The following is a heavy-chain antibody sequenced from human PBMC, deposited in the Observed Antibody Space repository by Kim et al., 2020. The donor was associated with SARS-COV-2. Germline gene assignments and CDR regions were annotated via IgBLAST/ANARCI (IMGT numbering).Heavy chain of an antibody. J-gene: IGHJ4*02. CDR2: INYKAGT. Sequence: SETLSLTCVVDGEPFNIYYWTWIRQAPGKGLEWIGEINYKAGTNYNPSLRGRVSISIDTSKKQFSLRLRDVTAADTAVYYCARGGASDYWGQGTLVTVSS. CDR3: ARGGASDY. CDR1: GEPFNIYY. V-gene: IGHV4-34*01.